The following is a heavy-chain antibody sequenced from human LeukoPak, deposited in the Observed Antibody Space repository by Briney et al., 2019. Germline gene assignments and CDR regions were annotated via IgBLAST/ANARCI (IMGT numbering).Heavy chain of an antibody. CDR1: GGTFSSYA. J-gene: IGHJ6*02. CDR2: IIPILGIA. Sequence: SVKVSCKASGGTFSSYAISWVRQAPGQGLEWMGRIIPILGIANYAQKFQGRVTITADKSTSTAYMELSSLRSEDTAVYYCARVVPAARDYYYGMDVWGQGTTVTVSS. CDR3: ARVVPAARDYYYGMDV. D-gene: IGHD2-2*01. V-gene: IGHV1-69*04.